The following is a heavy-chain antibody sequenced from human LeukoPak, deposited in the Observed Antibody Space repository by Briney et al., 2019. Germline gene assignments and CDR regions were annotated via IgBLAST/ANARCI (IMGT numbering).Heavy chain of an antibody. J-gene: IGHJ4*02. CDR2: IRSKANSYAT. V-gene: IGHV3-73*01. Sequence: PGGSLRLSCAASGFTFSGSAMHWVRQASGKGLEWVGRIRSKANSYATAYAASVKGRFTISRDDSKNTAYLQMNSLKTEDTAVYYCTRLCFTMVRGVITDDYWGQGTLVTVSS. D-gene: IGHD3-10*01. CDR1: GFTFSGSA. CDR3: TRLCFTMVRGVITDDY.